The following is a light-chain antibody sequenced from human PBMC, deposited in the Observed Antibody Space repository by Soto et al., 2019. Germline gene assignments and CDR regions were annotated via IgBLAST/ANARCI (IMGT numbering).Light chain of an antibody. CDR2: EVT. J-gene: IGLJ1*01. Sequence: QSVLTQPASVSGSPGQSITISCTGSSSDVGTYNLVSWYQQHPGEAPKLMIYEVTKRPSGVSHRFSGSKSGNTASLTISGLQAEDEADYYCCSYAGSSYVFGTGTKVTVL. CDR3: CSYAGSSYV. V-gene: IGLV2-23*02. CDR1: SSDVGTYNL.